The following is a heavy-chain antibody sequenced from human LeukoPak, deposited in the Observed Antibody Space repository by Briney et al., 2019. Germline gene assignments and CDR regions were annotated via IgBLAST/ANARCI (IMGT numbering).Heavy chain of an antibody. J-gene: IGHJ4*02. CDR1: GGSVSSGTYY. CDR3: ARDLPYCSGGSCYSGYFEY. CDR2: IYYSGST. V-gene: IGHV4-61*01. D-gene: IGHD2-15*01. Sequence: SETLSLTYTVSGGSVSSGTYYWSWIRQPPGEGLEWIGYIYYSGSTNYNPSLKSRVTISVDTSKNQFSLKLSSVTAADTAVYYCARDLPYCSGGSCYSGYFEYWGQGTLVTVSS.